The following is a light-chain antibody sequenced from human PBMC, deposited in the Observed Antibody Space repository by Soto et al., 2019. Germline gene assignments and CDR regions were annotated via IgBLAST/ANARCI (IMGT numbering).Light chain of an antibody. CDR2: EVE. CDR1: GRDIGAYNY. J-gene: IGLJ1*01. V-gene: IGLV2-14*01. CDR3: SSYTTSYFYV. Sequence: QSVLTQPASVSGSPGQSITISCTGSGRDIGAYNYVSWYQQHPGKAPKLIIYEVENRPSGVSNRFSASKSAFTASLTISGLQAEDEADYYCSSYTTSYFYVFGPGTKVT.